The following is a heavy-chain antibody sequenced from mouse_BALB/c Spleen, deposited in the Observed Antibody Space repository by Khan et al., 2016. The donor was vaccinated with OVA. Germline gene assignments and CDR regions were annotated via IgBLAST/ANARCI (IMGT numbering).Heavy chain of an antibody. CDR1: GYTFTNYW. V-gene: IGHV1-5*01. J-gene: IGHJ2*01. Sequence: VQLQQSGTVLARPGASVKMSCKGSGYTFTNYWMHWVKQRPGQGLEWIGVIYPGNSDTNYNQKFKGKANLTAVTSTSTDYMELNSLTNEDSAVDYCTRNGFGNYESWDYWGQGTTLTVAS. CDR2: IYPGNSDT. CDR3: TRNGFGNYESWDY. D-gene: IGHD2-1*01.